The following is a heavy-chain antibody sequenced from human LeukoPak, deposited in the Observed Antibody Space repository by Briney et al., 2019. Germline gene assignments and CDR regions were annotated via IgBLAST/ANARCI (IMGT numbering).Heavy chain of an antibody. Sequence: SETLSLTCIVSGGSISGYYWSWIRQLPGKGLERIGYIYYSGSTNYNPSLKSRVAISVDTSKNQFSLKLSSVTAADTAVYYCARINYYDSSGYFYDDYWGQGTLVTVSS. CDR1: GGSISGYY. CDR3: ARINYYDSSGYFYDDY. J-gene: IGHJ4*02. CDR2: IYYSGST. V-gene: IGHV4-59*01. D-gene: IGHD3-22*01.